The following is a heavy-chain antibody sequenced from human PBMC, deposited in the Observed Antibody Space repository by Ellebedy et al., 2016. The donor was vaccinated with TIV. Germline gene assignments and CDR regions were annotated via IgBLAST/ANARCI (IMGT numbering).Heavy chain of an antibody. CDR2: TYYRSKWYY. CDR3: ARGSGTYSWFDP. V-gene: IGHV6-1*01. CDR1: GDRVSSDNAS. Sequence: MPSETLSLTCAISGDRVSSDNASWNWFRQSPSRGLEWLARTYYRSKWYYEYAVSVKSRVTINPDTSKNQFSLQLTSGTPEDTAVYYCARGSGTYSWFDPWGQGTLVTVSS. D-gene: IGHD1-26*01. J-gene: IGHJ5*02.